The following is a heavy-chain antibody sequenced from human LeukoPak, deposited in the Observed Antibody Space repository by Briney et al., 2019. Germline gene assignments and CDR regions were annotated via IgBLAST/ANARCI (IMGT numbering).Heavy chain of an antibody. CDR1: GGSISSSSYY. CDR2: IYSSGST. CDR3: ARGGDYGDLRYFDY. V-gene: IGHV4-61*05. J-gene: IGHJ4*02. D-gene: IGHD4-17*01. Sequence: SETLSLTCTVSGGSISSSSYYWGWIRQPPGKGLEWIGYIYSSGSTNYNPSLKSRVTMSVNTSKNQFSLKLSSVTAADTAVYYCARGGDYGDLRYFDYWGQGTLVTVSS.